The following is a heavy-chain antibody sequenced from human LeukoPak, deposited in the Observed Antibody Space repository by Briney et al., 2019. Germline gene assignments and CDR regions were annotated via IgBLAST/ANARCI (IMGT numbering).Heavy chain of an antibody. CDR2: ILYDGRNK. Sequence: GRSLRLSCAASGFTFDDYAIHWVRQAPGKGLEWVAVILYDGRNKYYGDSVEGRFTISRDNSKNSQYLQMNSLRAEDTALYYCAKDMGPVPAAVAIDYWGQGTLVTVSS. V-gene: IGHV3-30*18. D-gene: IGHD2-2*01. CDR1: GFTFDDYA. J-gene: IGHJ4*02. CDR3: AKDMGPVPAAVAIDY.